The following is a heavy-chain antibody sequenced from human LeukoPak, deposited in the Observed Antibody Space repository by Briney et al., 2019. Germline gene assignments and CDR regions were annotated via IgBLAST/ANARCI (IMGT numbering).Heavy chain of an antibody. CDR1: GYTFTSYG. J-gene: IGHJ5*02. V-gene: IGHV1-18*01. D-gene: IGHD1-1*01. CDR2: TTAYNGNA. CDR3: ARAPERLGWFDP. Sequence: ASVKVSCKASGYTFTSYGISWVRQAPGQGLEWMAWTTAYNGNANYAQKFQGRVTMTTDTSTSTAYMGLRSLRSDDTAVYYCARAPERLGWFDPWGQGTLVTVSS.